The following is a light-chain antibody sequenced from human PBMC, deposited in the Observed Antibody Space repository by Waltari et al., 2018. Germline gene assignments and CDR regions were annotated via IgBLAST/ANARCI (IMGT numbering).Light chain of an antibody. CDR2: EGS. Sequence: QSALTQPASVSGSPGQSITISCTGTSSDDGRYNLVSWYQQHPGKAPKPMIYEGSKRPSGVSNRFSGSKSGNTASLTISGLQAEDEADYYCCSYAGSSTYVFGTGTKVTVL. CDR3: CSYAGSSTYV. V-gene: IGLV2-23*01. CDR1: SSDDGRYNL. J-gene: IGLJ1*01.